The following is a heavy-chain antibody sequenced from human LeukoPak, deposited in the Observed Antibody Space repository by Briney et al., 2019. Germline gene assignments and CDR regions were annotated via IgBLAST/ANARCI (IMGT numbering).Heavy chain of an antibody. Sequence: GASVKVSCKASGYNFTSYYMHWVRQAPGQGLEWMGIINPSGGSTSYAQKFQGRVTMTRDTSTSTVYMELSSLRSEDTAVYYCASALSRCGDDCWFDPWGQGTLVTVSS. J-gene: IGHJ5*02. CDR3: ASALSRCGDDCWFDP. CDR2: INPSGGST. V-gene: IGHV1-46*01. CDR1: GYNFTSYY. D-gene: IGHD2-21*02.